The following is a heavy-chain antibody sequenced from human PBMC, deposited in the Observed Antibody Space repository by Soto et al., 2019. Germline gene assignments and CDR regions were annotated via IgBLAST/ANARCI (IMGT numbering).Heavy chain of an antibody. V-gene: IGHV3-74*01. Sequence: EVQLVESGGTLVQPGGSLRLSCAASGFTFNTYWMHWVRQAPGKGLVWVSRINSDGTRTTYADSVKDRFTISRDNAKNTVYLQMNSLRAEDTAVYYCTTVATNSYNWVDPWGQGTLVTVSS. D-gene: IGHD5-12*01. CDR2: INSDGTRT. J-gene: IGHJ5*02. CDR3: TTVATNSYNWVDP. CDR1: GFTFNTYW.